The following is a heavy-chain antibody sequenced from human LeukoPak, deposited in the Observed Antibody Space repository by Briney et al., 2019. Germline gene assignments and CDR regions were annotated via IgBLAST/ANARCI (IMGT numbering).Heavy chain of an antibody. CDR2: IKSDGSST. D-gene: IGHD1-26*01. Sequence: GGSLRLSCAASGFTFSSYWMHWVRQAPGKGLVWVSCIKSDGSSTSYADSVKGRFTISRDNAKNTLYLQMNSLRAEDTAVYYCARDLLGNSGSYLRHPNGPPFDYWGQGTLVTVSS. CDR3: ARDLLGNSGSYLRHPNGPPFDY. V-gene: IGHV3-74*01. J-gene: IGHJ4*02. CDR1: GFTFSSYW.